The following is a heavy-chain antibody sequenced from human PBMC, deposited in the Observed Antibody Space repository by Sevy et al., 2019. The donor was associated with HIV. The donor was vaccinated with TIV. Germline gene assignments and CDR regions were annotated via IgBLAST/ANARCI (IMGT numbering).Heavy chain of an antibody. CDR3: AKEKAIFGVVGQFDY. J-gene: IGHJ4*02. CDR2: ISWNSGST. CDR1: GFTFDDYA. D-gene: IGHD3-3*01. V-gene: IGHV3-9*01. Sequence: GGSLRLSCAASGFTFDDYAMHWVRQAPGKGLEWVSGISWNSGSTCYADSVKGRFTISRDNAKNSLYLQMNSLRAEDTVLYYCAKEKAIFGVVGQFDYWGQGTLVTVSS.